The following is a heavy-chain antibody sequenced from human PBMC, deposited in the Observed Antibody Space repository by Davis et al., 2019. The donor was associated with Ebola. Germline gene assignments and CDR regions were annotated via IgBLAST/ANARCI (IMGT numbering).Heavy chain of an antibody. D-gene: IGHD6-19*01. CDR2: MRLLEREI. CDR3: ARDRIVTPKYSSGWTKVYYYYYGMDV. J-gene: IGHJ6*02. V-gene: IGHV3-30*02. Sequence: PGGSLRLSCATTGFIFSTYGMHWVRQAPGKGLEWVAFMRLLEREIYYAASENSRFTISRDISNNTLYLQMSGLRAEDTAVYYCARDRIVTPKYSSGWTKVYYYYYGMDVWGQGTTVTVSS. CDR1: GFIFSTYG.